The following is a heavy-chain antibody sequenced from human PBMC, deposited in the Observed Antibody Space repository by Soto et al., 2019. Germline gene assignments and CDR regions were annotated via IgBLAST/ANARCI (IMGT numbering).Heavy chain of an antibody. Sequence: GASVKVSGKASGDTFTSYAMHWVRQSPGQRLEWMGWINAGNGNTKYSQKFQGRVTITRDTSASTAYMELSSLRSEDTAVYYCARLAVAGRNGFDYWGQGTLVTVSS. CDR2: INAGNGNT. D-gene: IGHD6-19*01. CDR1: GDTFTSYA. J-gene: IGHJ4*02. CDR3: ARLAVAGRNGFDY. V-gene: IGHV1-3*01.